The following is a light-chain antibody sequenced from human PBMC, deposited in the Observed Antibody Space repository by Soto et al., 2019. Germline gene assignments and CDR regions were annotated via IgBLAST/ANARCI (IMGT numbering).Light chain of an antibody. CDR1: SSNIGSNS. J-gene: IGLJ2*01. Sequence: QSVLTQPPSVSAAPGQKVTISCSGSSSNIGSNSVSGYQQLPGTAPKLLIYDNNKRPSGIPDRFSGSKSGTSATLGITGLQTGDEADYYCGTWDSSLSVVVIGGGTKLTVL. CDR3: GTWDSSLSVVV. V-gene: IGLV1-51*01. CDR2: DNN.